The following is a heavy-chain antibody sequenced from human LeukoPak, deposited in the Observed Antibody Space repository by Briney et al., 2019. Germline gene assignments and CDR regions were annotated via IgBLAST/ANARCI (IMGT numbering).Heavy chain of an antibody. CDR1: GFTFDDYT. V-gene: IGHV3-43*01. D-gene: IGHD6-13*01. J-gene: IGHJ6*03. Sequence: GGSLRLSCAASGFTFDDYTMSWVRQAPGKGLEWVALISWDADNTYYADSVKGRFTISRDNAKNSLYLQMNSLRAEDTAVYYCARANTGYSSSWYLLGYYYYYMDVWGKGTTVTISS. CDR3: ARANTGYSSSWYLLGYYYYYMDV. CDR2: ISWDADNT.